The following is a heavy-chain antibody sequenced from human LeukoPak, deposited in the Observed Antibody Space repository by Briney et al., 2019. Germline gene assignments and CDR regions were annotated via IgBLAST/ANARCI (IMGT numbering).Heavy chain of an antibody. D-gene: IGHD1-26*01. V-gene: IGHV3-21*06. CDR2: ISSTGSYI. J-gene: IGHJ4*02. CDR1: GFTFSSYG. CDR3: ARSDGGSENY. Sequence: GGSLRLSCATSGFTFSSYGMNWVRQAPGKGLEWVSSISSTGSYIFYADSVKGRFTISRDDAKNSVYLQMNSLRDEDTAVYYCARSDGGSENYWGQGIPVTVSS.